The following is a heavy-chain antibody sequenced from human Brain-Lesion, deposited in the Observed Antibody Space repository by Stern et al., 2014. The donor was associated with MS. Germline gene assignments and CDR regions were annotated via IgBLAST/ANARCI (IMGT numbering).Heavy chain of an antibody. CDR1: GYTFTDYF. CDR2: INPYSGDT. Sequence: QVQLVESGAEVKKPGASVKVSCKASGYTFTDYFMHWVRQAPGQGLEWLGWINPYSGDTKYAKKFQGWVTMTRDSSISTAYMELNSLRSDDTAVYYCARVPGGVFGGMDVWGQGTTVT. CDR3: ARVPGGVFGGMDV. V-gene: IGHV1-2*04. D-gene: IGHD4-23*01. J-gene: IGHJ6*02.